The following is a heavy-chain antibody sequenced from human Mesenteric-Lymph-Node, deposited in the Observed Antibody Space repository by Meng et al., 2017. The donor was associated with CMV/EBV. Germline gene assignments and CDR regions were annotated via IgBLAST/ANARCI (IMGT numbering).Heavy chain of an antibody. CDR1: GFTFSSYN. V-gene: IGHV3-21*01. J-gene: IGHJ4*02. Sequence: EVQLVESGGGLVKPGGSLRLSCAASGFTFSSYNMNWVRQAPGKGLEWVSSISSSSSYIYYADSVKGRFTISRDNAKNSLYLQMNSLRAEDTAVYYCARPTREYYFDYWGQGTLVTVSS. D-gene: IGHD3-10*01. CDR2: ISSSSSYI. CDR3: ARPTREYYFDY.